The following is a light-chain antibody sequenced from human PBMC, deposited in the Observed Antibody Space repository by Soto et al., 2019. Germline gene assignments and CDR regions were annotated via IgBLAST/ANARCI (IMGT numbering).Light chain of an antibody. CDR3: QQYNSYPWT. J-gene: IGKJ1*01. V-gene: IGKV1-39*01. CDR2: AAS. Sequence: DIKMNQSPSSLSASVGDRVTITCRASQSISSYLNWYQQKPGKAPKLLIYAASSLQSGVPSRFSGSGSGTDFTLTISSLQPEDFASYYCQQYNSYPWTFGQGTMV. CDR1: QSISSY.